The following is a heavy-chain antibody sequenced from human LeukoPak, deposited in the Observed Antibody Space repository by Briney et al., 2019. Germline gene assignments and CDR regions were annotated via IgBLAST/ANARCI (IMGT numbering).Heavy chain of an antibody. J-gene: IGHJ4*02. V-gene: IGHV4-59*08. D-gene: IGHD5-12*01. CDR1: GGSISSYY. Sequence: SETLSLTCTVSGGSISSYYWSWIRQPPGKGLEWIGYIYYSGSTNYNPSLKSRVTISVDTSKNQFSLKLSSVTAADTAVYYCARLVRYSGYDGFDYWGQGTLVAVSS. CDR3: ARLVRYSGYDGFDY. CDR2: IYYSGST.